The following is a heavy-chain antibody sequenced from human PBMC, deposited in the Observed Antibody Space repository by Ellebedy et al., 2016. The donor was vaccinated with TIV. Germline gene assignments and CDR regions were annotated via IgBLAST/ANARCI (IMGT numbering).Heavy chain of an antibody. V-gene: IGHV1-18*01. D-gene: IGHD3-3*01. Sequence: AASVKVSCKSSGGTFSTSAISWVRQAPGQGPEWMGWISDYVGNTNYAQKFQGRVTLTTDTSTATAYMELRNLRSDDTAVYYCARQSRVTVFGVADSWGQGTLVTVSS. J-gene: IGHJ4*02. CDR2: ISDYVGNT. CDR1: GGTFSTSA. CDR3: ARQSRVTVFGVADS.